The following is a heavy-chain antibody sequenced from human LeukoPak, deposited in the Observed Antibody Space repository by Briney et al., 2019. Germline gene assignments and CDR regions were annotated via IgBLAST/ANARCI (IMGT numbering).Heavy chain of an antibody. D-gene: IGHD6-13*01. J-gene: IGHJ6*03. Sequence: GASVKVSCKASGYTFTGYYMHWVRQAPGQGLEWMGWINPNSGGTNYAQKFQGRVTMTRDTSISTAYMELSRLRSDDTAVYYCARDNRAAAGTYYYMDVWGKGTTVTVSS. V-gene: IGHV1-2*02. CDR3: ARDNRAAAGTYYYMDV. CDR2: INPNSGGT. CDR1: GYTFTGYY.